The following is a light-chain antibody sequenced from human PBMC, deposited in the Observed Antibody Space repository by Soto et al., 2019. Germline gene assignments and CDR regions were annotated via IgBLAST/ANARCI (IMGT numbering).Light chain of an antibody. V-gene: IGLV2-14*03. Sequence: QSALTQPASVSGSPGQSITISCTGASSDVGDYNYVSWYQHHPGKAPKLVIYDVSSRPSGVSGRFSGSKSGNTASLTISGFQAEDEADYYCSSYATSSTLEWVFGGGTQLTVL. CDR2: DVS. CDR1: SSDVGDYNY. J-gene: IGLJ3*02. CDR3: SSYATSSTLEWV.